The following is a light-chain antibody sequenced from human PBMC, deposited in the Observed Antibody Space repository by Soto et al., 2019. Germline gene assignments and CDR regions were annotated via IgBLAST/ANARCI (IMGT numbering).Light chain of an antibody. CDR1: QSVAGSS. J-gene: IGKJ4*01. Sequence: EIMLTQSPGTLSLSPGDRATLSCRASQSVAGSSLAWYQQKPDQAPRLLIFGASNRATGIPARFSGSGSGTDFSLIITGLEPEDFAVYVCHQYGSSHLTFGGGTKVDIK. V-gene: IGKV3-20*01. CDR3: HQYGSSHLT. CDR2: GAS.